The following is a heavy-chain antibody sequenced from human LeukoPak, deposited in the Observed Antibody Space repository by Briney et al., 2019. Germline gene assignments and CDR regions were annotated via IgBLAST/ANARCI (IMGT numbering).Heavy chain of an antibody. CDR3: ARDGGTYYYDSSGYYYPAY. J-gene: IGHJ4*02. D-gene: IGHD3-22*01. CDR1: GYTFTGYY. V-gene: IGHV1-2*02. CDR2: INPNSGGT. Sequence: ASVKVSCKASGYTFTGYYMHWVRQAPGQGLEWMGWINPNSGGTNYAQKFQGRVTMTRDTSISTAYMELSRLRSDDTAVYYCARDGGTYYYDSSGYYYPAYWGQGALVTVSS.